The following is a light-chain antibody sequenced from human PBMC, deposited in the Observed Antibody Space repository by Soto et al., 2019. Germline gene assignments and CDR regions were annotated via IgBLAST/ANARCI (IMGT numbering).Light chain of an antibody. V-gene: IGKV3-11*01. CDR3: QQRSNWPDA. CDR1: QGLSNS. Sequence: IVLTQSPATLSLSPGERATLSGGAVQGLSNSVAWYQHKPGQPPRLLIYDASKRATGIPTRFSGSGSGTDFTLTISSLQPEDFAVYYCQQRSNWPDAFGQGTRLEI. CDR2: DAS. J-gene: IGKJ5*01.